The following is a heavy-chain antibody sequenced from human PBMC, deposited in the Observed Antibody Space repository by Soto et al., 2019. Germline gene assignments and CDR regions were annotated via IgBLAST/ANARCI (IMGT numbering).Heavy chain of an antibody. V-gene: IGHV1-8*01. Sequence: QVQLVQSGAEVEKPGASVKVSCKASGYTFTTYDFNWVRQAPGHGLEWMGWMNPDTGNTGYAQKLQGRVTMTRDASISTAFMALSALTAEDTAVYYCARALGYSSTSRLDLWGQGTLVTVSS. J-gene: IGHJ4*02. CDR1: GYTFTTYD. CDR2: MNPDTGNT. D-gene: IGHD6-19*01. CDR3: ARALGYSSTSRLDL.